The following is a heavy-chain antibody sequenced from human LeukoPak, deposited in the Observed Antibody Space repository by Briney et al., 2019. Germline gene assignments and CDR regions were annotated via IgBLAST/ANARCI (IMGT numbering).Heavy chain of an antibody. CDR3: ARGLYYVWGSYRLDY. V-gene: IGHV4-34*01. CDR1: GGSFSGYY. J-gene: IGHJ4*02. CDR2: INHSGST. D-gene: IGHD3-16*02. Sequence: PSETLSLTCAVYGGSFSGYYWSWIRQPPGKGLEWSGEINHSGSTNYNPSLKSRVTISVDTSKNQFSLKLSSVTAADTAVYYCARGLYYVWGSYRLDYWGQGTLVTVSS.